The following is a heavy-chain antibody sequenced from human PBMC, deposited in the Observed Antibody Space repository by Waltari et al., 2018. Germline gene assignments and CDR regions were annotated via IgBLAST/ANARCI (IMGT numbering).Heavy chain of an antibody. Sequence: EVQPVESGGGLAQPGGSLRLSCAVSEFTLSRYWMSWVRQAPGKGLEWVANVKQDGSEKYYVDSVKGRFTISRDNAKNSQYLQMNSLRVEDTAVYYCARWQYAFDYWGQGTLVTVSS. CDR2: VKQDGSEK. CDR3: ARWQYAFDY. J-gene: IGHJ4*02. D-gene: IGHD2-2*01. CDR1: EFTLSRYW. V-gene: IGHV3-7*04.